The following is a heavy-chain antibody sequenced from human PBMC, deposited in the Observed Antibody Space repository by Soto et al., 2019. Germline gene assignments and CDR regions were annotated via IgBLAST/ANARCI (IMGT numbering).Heavy chain of an antibody. Sequence: QVQLEQSGAEVKKPGASVRVSCKASGYSCNDYGMSWVRQAPGQGLEWMGWIGPYEGVTNHSQTFQGRVTMTVDTSTTTADMELRSLRSDDTAIYYCARCYCSVGSCYTCWHFDLWGPGTLVTVTA. J-gene: IGHJ2*01. D-gene: IGHD2-15*01. CDR2: IGPYEGVT. CDR1: GYSCNDYG. CDR3: ARCYCSVGSCYTCWHFDL. V-gene: IGHV1-18*01.